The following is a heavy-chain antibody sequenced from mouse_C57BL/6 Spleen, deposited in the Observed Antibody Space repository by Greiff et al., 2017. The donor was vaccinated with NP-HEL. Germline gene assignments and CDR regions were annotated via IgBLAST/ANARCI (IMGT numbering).Heavy chain of an antibody. J-gene: IGHJ2*01. Sequence: EVQVVESGGDLVKPGGSLKLSCAASGFTFSSYGMSWVRQTPDKRLEWVATISSGGSYTYYPDSVKGRFTISRDNAKNTLYLQMSSLKSEDTAMYYCARQGVLLHFDYWGQGTTLTVSS. CDR1: GFTFSSYG. D-gene: IGHD1-1*01. CDR2: ISSGGSYT. V-gene: IGHV5-6*01. CDR3: ARQGVLLHFDY.